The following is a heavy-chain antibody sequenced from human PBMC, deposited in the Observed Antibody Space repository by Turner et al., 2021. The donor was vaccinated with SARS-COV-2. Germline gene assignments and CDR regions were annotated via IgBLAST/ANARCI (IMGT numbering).Heavy chain of an antibody. CDR3: ARDRRLDCSGGSCPGFDP. D-gene: IGHD2-15*01. J-gene: IGHJ5*02. CDR1: GSTFTGYY. V-gene: IGHV1-2*02. Sequence: QVQLVQSGAEVKKPGASVKVSCKASGSTFTGYYIHWVRQAPGQGLEGMGWINPNSGGTNYAQKFQGRVTMTRDTSISTAYMELSRLTSDDTAVYYCARDRRLDCSGGSCPGFDPWGQGTLVTVSS. CDR2: INPNSGGT.